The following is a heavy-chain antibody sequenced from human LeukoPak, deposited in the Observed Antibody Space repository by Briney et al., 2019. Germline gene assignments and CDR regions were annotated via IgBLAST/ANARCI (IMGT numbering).Heavy chain of an antibody. V-gene: IGHV1-18*01. Sequence: ASVKVSCKASGYTFNSYGISWVRQAPGQGLEWMGWISGYNGNTNYAQKLQGRVTVTTDTSTTTAYMELRSLRSDGTAVYYCARDNREYSSGWYYIDYWGQGTLVTVSS. CDR2: ISGYNGNT. D-gene: IGHD6-19*01. CDR3: ARDNREYSSGWYYIDY. CDR1: GYTFNSYG. J-gene: IGHJ4*02.